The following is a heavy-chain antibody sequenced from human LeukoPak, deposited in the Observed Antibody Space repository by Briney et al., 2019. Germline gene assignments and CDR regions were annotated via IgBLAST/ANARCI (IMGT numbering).Heavy chain of an antibody. CDR1: DSSISSGYF. CDR2: LYHSGST. V-gene: IGHV4-38-2*01. D-gene: IGHD4-17*01. CDR3: ATLLPDYGAHYFDP. J-gene: IGHJ4*02. Sequence: SETLSLTCAVSDSSISSGYFWGWIRQPPGKGLEWIGTLYHSGSTYYNPSLKSRVAISLDTSKTQFSLKLSSVTAADTALYYCATLLPDYGAHYFDPWGQGVLATVSS.